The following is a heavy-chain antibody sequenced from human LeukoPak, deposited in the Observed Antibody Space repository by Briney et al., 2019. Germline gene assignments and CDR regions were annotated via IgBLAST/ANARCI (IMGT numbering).Heavy chain of an antibody. CDR3: AKGYDSSGYRVHFDY. D-gene: IGHD3-22*01. J-gene: IGHJ4*02. V-gene: IGHV3-23*01. CDR2: ISGIVGST. CDR1: GFTFSRFG. Sequence: GRSLRPSCAASGFTFSRFGIGWGRHAPREGLEWVSAISGIVGSTYYADSVKGRFTISRDNSKNTLYMQMSSLRAEDTAVYYCAKGYDSSGYRVHFDYWGQGTLVTVSS.